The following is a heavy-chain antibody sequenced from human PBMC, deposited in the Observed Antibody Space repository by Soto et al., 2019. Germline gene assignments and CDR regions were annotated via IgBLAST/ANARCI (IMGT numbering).Heavy chain of an antibody. J-gene: IGHJ5*02. Sequence: EVQLVESGGGLVQPGGSLRLSCADSGFILRNYWMSWVRQAPGMGLQWVASIKEDGSEKYYVDPVKGRFTISRENAKNSLYLQMNSLRAEYTAVYYCARYRALDPWGQGILVTVSS. CDR3: ARYRALDP. V-gene: IGHV3-7*03. CDR2: IKEDGSEK. CDR1: GFILRNYW. D-gene: IGHD3-10*01.